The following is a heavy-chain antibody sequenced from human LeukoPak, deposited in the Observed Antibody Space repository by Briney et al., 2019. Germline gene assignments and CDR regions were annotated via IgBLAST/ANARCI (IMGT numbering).Heavy chain of an antibody. V-gene: IGHV3-7*01. CDR2: IKQDGSEK. Sequence: PGGSLRLSCEASEITFSSYAMHWVRQAPGKGLEWVANIKQDGSEKYYVDSVKGRFTISRDNAKNSLYLQMNSLRAEDTAVYYCARVDWNYWRRSDYWGQGTLVTVSS. CDR1: EITFSSYA. CDR3: ARVDWNYWRRSDY. D-gene: IGHD1-7*01. J-gene: IGHJ4*02.